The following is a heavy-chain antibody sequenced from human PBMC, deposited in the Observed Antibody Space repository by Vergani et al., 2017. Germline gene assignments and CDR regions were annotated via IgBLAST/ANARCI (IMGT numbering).Heavy chain of an antibody. CDR2: ISRSSSTI. CDR3: ARDGIVVVPAAIRYYYYYMDV. J-gene: IGHJ6*03. V-gene: IGHV3-48*01. D-gene: IGHD2-2*02. CDR1: GFTFSSYS. Sequence: EVQLVESGGGLVQPGGSLRLSCAASGFTFSSYSMNWVRQAPGKGLEWVSYISRSSSTIYYADYVKGRFTIARDNAKTSLYLQMNSLRAEDTAGYYCARDGIVVVPAAIRYYYYYMDVWGKGTTVTVSS.